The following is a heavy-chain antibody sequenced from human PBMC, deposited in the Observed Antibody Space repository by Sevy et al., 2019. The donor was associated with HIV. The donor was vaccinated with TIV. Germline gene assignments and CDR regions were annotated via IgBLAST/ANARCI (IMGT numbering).Heavy chain of an antibody. Sequence: GGSLRLSCAASGFAFNTYAMHWVRQAPGRGLEWVAIISYNGNNQYYADSVKGRFTISRDNSKNTLYLQMNSLRAEDTAVYYCATYDSTGYYYSWLDYWGQGTLVTVSP. D-gene: IGHD3-22*01. CDR2: ISYNGNNQ. CDR1: GFAFNTYA. CDR3: ATYDSTGYYYSWLDY. V-gene: IGHV3-30-3*01. J-gene: IGHJ4*02.